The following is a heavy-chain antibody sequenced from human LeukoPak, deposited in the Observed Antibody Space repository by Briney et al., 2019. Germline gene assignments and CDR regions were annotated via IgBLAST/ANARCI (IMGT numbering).Heavy chain of an antibody. CDR1: GGSFSGYY. Sequence: SETLSLTCAVYGGSFSGYYWSWIRQPPGKGLEWIGEKNHSVSTNYNPSLKSRVTISVDTSKTQFSLKQSSVTAADTAVYYCARRRGYFDWLRHTPFDYWGQGTLVTVSS. D-gene: IGHD3-9*01. J-gene: IGHJ4*02. CDR3: ARRRGYFDWLRHTPFDY. V-gene: IGHV4-34*01. CDR2: KNHSVST.